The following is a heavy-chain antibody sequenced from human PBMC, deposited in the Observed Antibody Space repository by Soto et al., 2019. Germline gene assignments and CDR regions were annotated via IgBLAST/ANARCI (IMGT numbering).Heavy chain of an antibody. J-gene: IGHJ4*02. Sequence: GESLKISCKGVGYKFGSAWIGWVRQMPGKGLEWMGIIKPGASDIRYSPSCRGHVTISADEAVSTAYLQWSSLKASDTAMYYCARQLSHICDSWGQGTLVTVSS. CDR3: ARQLSHICDS. V-gene: IGHV5-51*01. CDR1: GYKFGSAW. D-gene: IGHD3-3*02. CDR2: IKPGASDI.